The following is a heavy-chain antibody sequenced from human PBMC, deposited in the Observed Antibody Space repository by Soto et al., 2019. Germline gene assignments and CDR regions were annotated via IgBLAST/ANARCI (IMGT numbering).Heavy chain of an antibody. CDR3: ARDRVPDYGGNWQSYYYYGMDV. V-gene: IGHV3-48*01. Sequence: EVQLVESGGGLVQPGGSLRLSCAASRFTFSSYSMNWVRQAPGKGLEWVSYISSSSRTIYYADSVKGRFTISRDNAKNSLYLQMNSLRAEDTAVYYCARDRVPDYGGNWQSYYYYGMDVWGQGTTVTVSS. J-gene: IGHJ6*02. CDR2: ISSSSRTI. CDR1: RFTFSSYS. D-gene: IGHD4-17*01.